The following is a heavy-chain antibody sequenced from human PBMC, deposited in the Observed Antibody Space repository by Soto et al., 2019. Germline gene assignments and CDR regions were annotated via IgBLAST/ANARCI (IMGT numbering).Heavy chain of an antibody. CDR3: ARDFTYGSGSYLYYYGMEV. D-gene: IGHD3-10*01. Sequence: PGGSLRLSCAASGFTVSSNYMSWVRQAPGKGLEWVSVIYSGGSTYYADSVKGRFTISRDNSKNTLYLQMNSLRAEDTAVYYCARDFTYGSGSYLYYYGMEVWGQGTTVTVSS. V-gene: IGHV3-66*01. J-gene: IGHJ6*02. CDR2: IYSGGST. CDR1: GFTVSSNY.